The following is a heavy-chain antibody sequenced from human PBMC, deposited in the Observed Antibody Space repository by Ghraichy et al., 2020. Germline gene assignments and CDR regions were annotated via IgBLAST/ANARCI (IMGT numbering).Heavy chain of an antibody. V-gene: IGHV3-7*01. CDR1: GFTFSDYW. D-gene: IGHD2-15*01. CDR3: ARMCSGNIACPYWYFDL. J-gene: IGHJ2*01. CDR2: IKHDGSEE. Sequence: GESLNISCAASGFTFSDYWMSWVRQAPGKGLEWAANIKHDGSEEYYVDSVKGRFTIFRDNAKNSLYLQMNSLRAEDTAVYYCARMCSGNIACPYWYFDLWGRGTLVTVSS.